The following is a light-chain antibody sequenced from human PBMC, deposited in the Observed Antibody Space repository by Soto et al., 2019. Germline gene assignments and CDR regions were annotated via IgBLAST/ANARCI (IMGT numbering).Light chain of an antibody. CDR3: ISFAGSHYV. V-gene: IGLV2-8*01. Sequence: QSMLTQPPSASGSPGQSVTISCTGTSSDVGGYEYVSWYQQHPGKAPKLIIYDVLRRPSGVHDRFSGSKSANTASLTVSGLQAEDEADYYCISFAGSHYVFGTGTKVTVL. J-gene: IGLJ1*01. CDR1: SSDVGGYEY. CDR2: DVL.